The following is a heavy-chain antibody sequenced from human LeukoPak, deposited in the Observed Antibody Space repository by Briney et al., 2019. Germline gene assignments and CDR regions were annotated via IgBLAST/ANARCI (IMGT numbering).Heavy chain of an antibody. CDR1: GFTFDDYA. J-gene: IGHJ2*01. D-gene: IGHD3-10*01. Sequence: GGCLRLSCAASGFTFDDYAMHCVRQAPGECLEWVSGIRWNSGSIGYADSVKGRFTISRDNAKHSLYLQMNSLRAEDTALYYCAKDSNPGEEGHWYFDLWGRGTLVTVSS. CDR3: AKDSNPGEEGHWYFDL. V-gene: IGHV3-9*01. CDR2: IRWNSGSI.